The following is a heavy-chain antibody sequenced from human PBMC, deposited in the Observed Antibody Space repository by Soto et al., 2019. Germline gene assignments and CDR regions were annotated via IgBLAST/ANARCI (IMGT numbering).Heavy chain of an antibody. Sequence: QITLKESGPTLVKPTQTLTLTCSFSGFSLSTSGVGVGWIRQPPGKALEWLALLYWDGDKRYSPSLETRLIIREDTSKNPGGPTMDNMGPVETGTYYRAHERRREPWLVEFDGFDIWGQGTMVTVSS. CDR1: GFSLSTSGVG. CDR2: LYWDGDK. V-gene: IGHV2-5*02. D-gene: IGHD6-19*01. CDR3: AHERRREPWLVEFDGFDI. J-gene: IGHJ3*02.